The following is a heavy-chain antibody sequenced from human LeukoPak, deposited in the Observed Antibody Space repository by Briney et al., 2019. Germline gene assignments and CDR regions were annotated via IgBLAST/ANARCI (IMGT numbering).Heavy chain of an antibody. Sequence: GGSLRLSCAAPGFTVSSNYMSWVRQAPGKGLEWVSVIYSGGSTYYADSVKGRFTISRDNSKNTLYLQMNSLRAEDTAVYYCARDQVEGQWLVRTDYYYYYGMDVWGQGTTVTVSS. CDR1: GFTVSSNY. D-gene: IGHD6-19*01. CDR3: ARDQVEGQWLVRTDYYYYYGMDV. J-gene: IGHJ6*02. V-gene: IGHV3-66*01. CDR2: IYSGGST.